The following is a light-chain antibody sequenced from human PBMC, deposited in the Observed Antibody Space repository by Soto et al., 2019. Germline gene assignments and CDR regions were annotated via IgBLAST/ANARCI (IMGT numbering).Light chain of an antibody. V-gene: IGKV2-28*01. CDR2: LGS. CDR3: MQAVYTRT. CDR1: QNLLHIGGYNY. J-gene: IGKJ1*01. Sequence: DIVVTQSPISLSVNPGEPASISCRSSQNLLHIGGYNYLDWYVQKPGQSPQLLIFLGSYRASGVPDTFSCSGSGTDFTLRISRVEAEDVGLYYCMQAVYTRTFGPGTKVEIK.